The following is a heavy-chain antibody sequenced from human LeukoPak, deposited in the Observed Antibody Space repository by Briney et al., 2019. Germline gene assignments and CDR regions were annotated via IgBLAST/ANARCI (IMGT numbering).Heavy chain of an antibody. CDR3: ARDGRAPKEKNDY. J-gene: IGHJ4*02. CDR1: GFTFSSYN. D-gene: IGHD3-10*01. V-gene: IGHV3-21*01. CDR2: INSGNSHI. Sequence: GGSLRLSCAASGFTFSSYNMNWVRQTPGQGLEWVSSINSGNSHIYYADSEKGRFTISRDSAKSSLYLQMNSLRAEDAAVYCCARDGRAPKEKNDYWGQGTLVTVSS.